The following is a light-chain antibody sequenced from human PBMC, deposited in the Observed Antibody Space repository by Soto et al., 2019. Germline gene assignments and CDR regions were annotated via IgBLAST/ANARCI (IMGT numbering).Light chain of an antibody. CDR2: EVS. Sequence: QSVLTQPASVFGSPGQSITISCTGTSSDVGSYNLVSWYQQHPGKAPKLMIYEVSKRPSGVSNRFSGSKSGNTASLTISGLQAEDEADYYCCSYAGSSTPYVFGTGTKVT. V-gene: IGLV2-23*02. CDR1: SSDVGSYNL. J-gene: IGLJ1*01. CDR3: CSYAGSSTPYV.